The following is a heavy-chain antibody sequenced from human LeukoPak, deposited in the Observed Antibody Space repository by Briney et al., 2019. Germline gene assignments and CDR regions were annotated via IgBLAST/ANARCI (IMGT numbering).Heavy chain of an antibody. CDR1: GFTFGNSP. D-gene: IGHD1-14*01. J-gene: IGHJ4*02. Sequence: QPGGSLRLSCVGSGFTFGNSPMGWVRQAPGKGLEWVSGINADGSDTAYADSVKGRFSISRDNSKNTVYLQMNSLRVEDTATYFCAKKNSGPNPFDFWGQGTLVTVSS. CDR2: INADGSDT. CDR3: AKKNSGPNPFDF. V-gene: IGHV3-23*01.